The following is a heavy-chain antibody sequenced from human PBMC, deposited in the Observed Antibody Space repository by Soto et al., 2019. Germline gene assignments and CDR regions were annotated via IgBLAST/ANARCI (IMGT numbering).Heavy chain of an antibody. CDR2: LYNAGST. Sequence: QVRLQESGPGLVKPSETLSLTCTVSGGSISRYYWSWIRQPPGKGLEWIGYLYNAGSTIYNPSLKSRVPISVDMSQNHFALQLNYVTAAETAVYYCARDLWGYCGTDCYPLDVWGQGTTVTVSS. J-gene: IGHJ6*02. CDR3: ARDLWGYCGTDCYPLDV. CDR1: GGSISRYY. V-gene: IGHV4-59*01. D-gene: IGHD2-21*02.